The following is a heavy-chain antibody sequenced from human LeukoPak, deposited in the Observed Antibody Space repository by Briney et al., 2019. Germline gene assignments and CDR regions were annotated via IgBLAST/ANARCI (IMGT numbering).Heavy chain of an antibody. CDR1: GGSFGGYY. J-gene: IGHJ4*02. Sequence: SETLSLTCAVYGGSFGGYYWSWIRQPPGKGLEWIGEINHSGSTNYNPSLKSRVTISVDTSKNQFSLKLSSVTAADTAVYYCARGRTETMIVVVITEFDYWGQGTLVTVSS. D-gene: IGHD3-22*01. CDR3: ARGRTETMIVVVITEFDY. V-gene: IGHV4-34*01. CDR2: INHSGST.